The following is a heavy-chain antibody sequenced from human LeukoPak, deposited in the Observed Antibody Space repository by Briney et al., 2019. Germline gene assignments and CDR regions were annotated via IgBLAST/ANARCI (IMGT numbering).Heavy chain of an antibody. J-gene: IGHJ4*02. CDR2: INPNTGGT. CDR1: GYTFIGYY. D-gene: IGHD2-2*01. V-gene: IGHV1-2*06. Sequence: ASVKVSCKASGYTFIGYYIHWIRQAPGQGLEWMGRINPNTGGTNYAQNFQGRVTMTRDTSISTAYMDLSSLRSDDTAVYYCALPKMSGAFDYWGQGTLVTVSS. CDR3: ALPKMSGAFDY.